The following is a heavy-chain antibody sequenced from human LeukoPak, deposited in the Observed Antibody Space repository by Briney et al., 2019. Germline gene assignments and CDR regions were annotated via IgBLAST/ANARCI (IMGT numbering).Heavy chain of an antibody. CDR2: IHHSGRT. D-gene: IGHD3-10*01. J-gene: IGHJ4*02. V-gene: IGHV4-4*02. CDR3: ARNKLAY. Sequence: SETLSLTCAVSGGSISSSDWCSLVRQPPGKGLEWIGEIHHSGRTNYNPSLKSRVIISVDKSKNQFSLKLSSVTAADTAVYYCARNKLAYWGQGTLVTVSS. CDR1: GGSISSSDW.